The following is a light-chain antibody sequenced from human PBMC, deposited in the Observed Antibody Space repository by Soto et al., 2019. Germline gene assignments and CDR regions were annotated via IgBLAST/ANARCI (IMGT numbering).Light chain of an antibody. Sequence: QSALTQPPSASGSPGQPVSISSTGTSSDVGGYNRVSWYQHHPGKAPKLSIYEVFKRPSGVPDRFSGSKSGNTASLTVSGLQAEDEADYYCNSYAGNSWVFGGGTKVTVL. V-gene: IGLV2-8*01. J-gene: IGLJ3*02. CDR3: NSYAGNSWV. CDR2: EVF. CDR1: SSDVGGYNR.